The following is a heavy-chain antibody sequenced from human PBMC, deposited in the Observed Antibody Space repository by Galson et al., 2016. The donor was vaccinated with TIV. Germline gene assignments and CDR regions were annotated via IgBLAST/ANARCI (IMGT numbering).Heavy chain of an antibody. V-gene: IGHV3-30-3*01. CDR3: ARERTSVVGRSLDF. Sequence: SLRLSCAASGFTFSSYAMHWVRQAPGKGLEWVAIVSYDGRTKDDSDSVRGRFTISRDNSKNTLYLQMNGLGREDTGIYYCARERTSVVGRSLDFWGQGTVVTVSS. J-gene: IGHJ4*02. CDR1: GFTFSSYA. CDR2: VSYDGRTK. D-gene: IGHD2-15*01.